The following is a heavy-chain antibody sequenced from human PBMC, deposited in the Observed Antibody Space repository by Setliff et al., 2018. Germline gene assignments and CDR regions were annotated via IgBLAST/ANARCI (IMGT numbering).Heavy chain of an antibody. Sequence: PSETLSLTCSVSGYSISSGYYWGWVRQPPGKGLEWIGSIYHNRNRYYNPSLKIRVTISVDTSKNQFSLKLSPVTAADTAVYYCARTLYDYDILTGPGYYFDYWGQGTLVTVSS. CDR1: GYSISSGYY. V-gene: IGHV4-38-2*01. D-gene: IGHD3-9*01. J-gene: IGHJ4*02. CDR2: IYHNRNR. CDR3: ARTLYDYDILTGPGYYFDY.